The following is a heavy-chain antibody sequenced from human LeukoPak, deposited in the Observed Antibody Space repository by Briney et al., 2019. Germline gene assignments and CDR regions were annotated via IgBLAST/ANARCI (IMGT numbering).Heavy chain of an antibody. CDR3: STTYYYDSSEGY. CDR2: IKSKTDGGTT. V-gene: IGHV3-15*07. J-gene: IGHJ4*02. CDR1: GFAFSNAW. D-gene: IGHD3-22*01. Sequence: GGSLRLSCAASGFAFSNAWMNWVRQAPGKGLEWVGRIKSKTDGGTTDYAAPVKGRFTISRDDSKNALYLQMNSLKTEDTAVYYCSTTYYYDSSEGYWGQGTLVTVSS.